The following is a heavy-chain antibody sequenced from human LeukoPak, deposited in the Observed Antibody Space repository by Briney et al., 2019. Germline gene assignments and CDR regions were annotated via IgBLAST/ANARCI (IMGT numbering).Heavy chain of an antibody. J-gene: IGHJ3*02. CDR2: ISSNGGST. CDR3: VKDHDWGAFHI. D-gene: IGHD7-27*01. V-gene: IGHV3-64D*09. Sequence: QPGGSLRLSCSASGFTFSNYAMNWVRQAPGKGLEYVSSISSNGGSTYYADSVKGRFTISRDNSKNTLYLQMSSLRAEDTAVYYCVKDHDWGAFHIWGQGTMVTVSS. CDR1: GFTFSNYA.